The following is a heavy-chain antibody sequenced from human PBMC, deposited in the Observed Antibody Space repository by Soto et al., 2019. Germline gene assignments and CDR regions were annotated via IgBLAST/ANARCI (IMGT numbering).Heavy chain of an antibody. CDR3: ARVGYGSGSSNWFDP. Sequence: PSETLSLTCAVSGGSISSGGYSWSWIRQPPGKGLEWIGYIYHSGSTYYNPSLKSRVTISVGRSKNQFSLKLSSVTAADTAVYYCARVGYGSGSSNWFDPWGQGTLVTVSS. V-gene: IGHV4-30-2*01. D-gene: IGHD3-10*01. CDR2: IYHSGST. J-gene: IGHJ5*02. CDR1: GGSISSGGYS.